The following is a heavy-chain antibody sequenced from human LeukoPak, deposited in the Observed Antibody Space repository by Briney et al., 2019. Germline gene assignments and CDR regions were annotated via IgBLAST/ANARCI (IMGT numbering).Heavy chain of an antibody. V-gene: IGHV3-48*03. CDR2: INSRGTTV. CDR3: ARVLLGYYGFWSGYATDY. Sequence: GGSLRLSCAASGFTFSSYEMNWVRQAPGKGLEWASYINSRGTTVYYADSVKGRFTISRDNAKNSLYLQMNGLRAEDTAVYYCARVLLGYYGFWSGYATDYWGQGTLVSLSS. CDR1: GFTFSSYE. D-gene: IGHD3-3*01. J-gene: IGHJ4*02.